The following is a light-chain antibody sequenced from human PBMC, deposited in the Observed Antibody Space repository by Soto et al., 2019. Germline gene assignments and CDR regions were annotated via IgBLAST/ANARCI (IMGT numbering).Light chain of an antibody. CDR3: QQSYSSPPT. Sequence: DIQMTHSPSSLSASVEDRVIITCRASQSISNHLNWYQQKPGKAPKLLIFAASSLQSGVPSRFSGSRSGQDFTLTISSLQPEDFATYYCQQSYSSPPTSGHGTQVEIX. CDR2: AAS. V-gene: IGKV1-39*01. J-gene: IGKJ1*01. CDR1: QSISNH.